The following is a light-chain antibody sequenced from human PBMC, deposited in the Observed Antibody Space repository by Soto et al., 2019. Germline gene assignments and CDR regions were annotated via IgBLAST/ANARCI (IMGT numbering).Light chain of an antibody. Sequence: QSVLTQPPSVSGAPGQRVTISCTGSSSNIGAGYDVHWYQQLPGTAPKLLIYGNSNRPSGVPDRFSGSKSGTSASLAITGLHAEDEADYYCQSYDSSLSGWGVFGTGTKVTVL. CDR3: QSYDSSLSGWGV. V-gene: IGLV1-40*01. J-gene: IGLJ1*01. CDR1: SSNIGAGYD. CDR2: GNS.